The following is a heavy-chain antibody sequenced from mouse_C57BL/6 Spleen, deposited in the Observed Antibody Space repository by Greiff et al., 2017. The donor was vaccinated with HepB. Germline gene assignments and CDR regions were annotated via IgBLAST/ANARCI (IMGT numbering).Heavy chain of an antibody. V-gene: IGHV1-15*01. Sequence: QVQLQQSGAELVRPGASVTLSCKASVYTFTDYEMHWVKQTPVHGLEWIGAIDPETGGTAYNQKFKGKAILTADKSSSTAYMELRSLTSEDSAVYYCTRISYYGSSDYWGQGTTLTVSS. CDR2: IDPETGGT. CDR1: VYTFTDYE. J-gene: IGHJ2*01. D-gene: IGHD1-1*01. CDR3: TRISYYGSSDY.